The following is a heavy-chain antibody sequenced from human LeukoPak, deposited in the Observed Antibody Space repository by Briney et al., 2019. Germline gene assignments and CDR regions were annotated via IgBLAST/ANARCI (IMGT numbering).Heavy chain of an antibody. CDR2: ITWNRDKI. CDR1: GFIFDDYA. Sequence: GRSLRLSCTVSGFIFDDYAMHWVRHTPGKGLEWVSGITWNRDKIGYGDSVKGRFTISRDNVKNVLYLQMNSLRPEDTALYYCAKDLGSAITSALVLDVWGQGTTVIVS. D-gene: IGHD2-15*01. CDR3: AKDLGSAITSALVLDV. J-gene: IGHJ6*02. V-gene: IGHV3-9*01.